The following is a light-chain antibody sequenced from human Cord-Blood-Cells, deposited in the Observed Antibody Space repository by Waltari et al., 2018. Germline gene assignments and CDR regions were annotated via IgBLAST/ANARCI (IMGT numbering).Light chain of an antibody. CDR1: KLGDKY. CDR2: QDS. Sequence: SYELTQPPSVSVCPGQTASIPCSGDKLGDKYACWYQQKPGQSPVLVIYQDSKRPSGIPERFSGSNSGNPATLTISGTQAMDEADYYCQAWDSSTAVFGGGTKLTVL. V-gene: IGLV3-1*01. CDR3: QAWDSSTAV. J-gene: IGLJ2*01.